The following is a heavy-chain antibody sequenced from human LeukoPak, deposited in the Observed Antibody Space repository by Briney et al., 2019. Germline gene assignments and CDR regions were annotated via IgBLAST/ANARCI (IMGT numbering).Heavy chain of an antibody. CDR2: IHYSGST. D-gene: IGHD1-26*01. J-gene: IGHJ3*02. CDR1: GGSIGSHY. CDR3: ARDTNAFDI. Sequence: SDTLSLTCTVSGGSIGSHYWSWIRQPPGKGLEWIAYIHYSGSTNYTPSLKSRATISADTSKNQFYLKLNSVTAADTAVYYCARDTNAFDIWGQGTMVIVSP. V-gene: IGHV4-59*11.